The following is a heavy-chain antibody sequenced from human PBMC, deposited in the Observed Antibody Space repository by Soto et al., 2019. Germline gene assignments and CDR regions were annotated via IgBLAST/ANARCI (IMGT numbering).Heavy chain of an antibody. J-gene: IGHJ3*02. CDR2: ISAYNGHT. Sequence: QVQLVQSGAEVKKPGASAKVSCKASGYIFTSYGINWVRQAPGQGLEWMGWISAYNGHTNYPQKLQGRVTMTTDTSTSTAYMELRSLRSDDTAVYYCARVPFVGLSSAFDIWGQGTMVTVSS. V-gene: IGHV1-18*01. CDR1: GYIFTSYG. CDR3: ARVPFVGLSSAFDI. D-gene: IGHD2-15*01.